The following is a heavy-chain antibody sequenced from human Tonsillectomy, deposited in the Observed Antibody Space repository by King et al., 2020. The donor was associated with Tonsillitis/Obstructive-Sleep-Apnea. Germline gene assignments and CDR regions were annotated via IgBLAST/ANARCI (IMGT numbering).Heavy chain of an antibody. CDR3: ARALYYVDYGSFDY. J-gene: IGHJ4*02. D-gene: IGHD4-17*01. CDR2: VTTYNGDT. Sequence: VQLVESGSEVKKPGASVKVSCKASGYTFTNYGISWVRQAPGQGLEWMGWVTTYNGDTNYAQNLQGRVTMTTDTSTSIAYMELRSLRSDDTAVYYCARALYYVDYGSFDYWGQGTLVTVSS. CDR1: GYTFTNYG. V-gene: IGHV1-18*01.